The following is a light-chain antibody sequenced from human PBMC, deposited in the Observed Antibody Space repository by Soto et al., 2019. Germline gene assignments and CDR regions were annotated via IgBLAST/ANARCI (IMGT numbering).Light chain of an antibody. V-gene: IGKV3-15*01. Sequence: EIMMTQSPVTLSVSPGERATLFCRASQSVRTNLAWYQQKPGQAPRLLLYGASTRATGIPARFSGGGSGPDFTLTISSLQAEDFAIYYCQQYNNLPTFGQGTKLEIK. CDR1: QSVRTN. CDR2: GAS. J-gene: IGKJ2*01. CDR3: QQYNNLPT.